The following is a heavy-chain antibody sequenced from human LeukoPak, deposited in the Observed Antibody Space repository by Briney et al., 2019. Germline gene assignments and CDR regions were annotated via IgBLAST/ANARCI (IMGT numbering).Heavy chain of an antibody. CDR2: IYHSGST. CDR3: ARGGDILTGYLDY. CDR1: GFSISSGYY. V-gene: IGHV4-38-2*02. Sequence: PSETLSLTCTVSGFSISSGYYWGWIRQPPGKGLEWIGSIYHSGSTYYNPSLKSRVTISVDTSKNQFSLKLSSVTAADTAVYYCARGGDILTGYLDYWGQGTLVTVSS. D-gene: IGHD3-9*01. J-gene: IGHJ4*02.